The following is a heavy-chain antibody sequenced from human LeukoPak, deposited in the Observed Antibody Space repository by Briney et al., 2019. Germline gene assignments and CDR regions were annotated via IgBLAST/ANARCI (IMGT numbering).Heavy chain of an antibody. J-gene: IGHJ4*02. Sequence: PGGSLRLSCAASGFTFSSYWMHWVRQAPGKGLVWVSRINSDGSSTSYADSVKGRFTISRDNAKNTLYLQMNSLRAEDTDVYYCARGSYGGYLAYWGQGTLVTVSS. CDR1: GFTFSSYW. V-gene: IGHV3-74*01. D-gene: IGHD5-12*01. CDR3: ARGSYGGYLAY. CDR2: INSDGSST.